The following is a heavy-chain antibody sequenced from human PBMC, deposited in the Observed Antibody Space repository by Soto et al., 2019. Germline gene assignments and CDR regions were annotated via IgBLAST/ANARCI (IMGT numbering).Heavy chain of an antibody. CDR1: GFTFSSYS. J-gene: IGHJ4*02. V-gene: IGHV3-21*01. D-gene: IGHD6-19*01. Sequence: GGSLRLSCAASGFTFSSYSMNWVRQAPGKGLEWVSSISSSSSYIYYADSVKGRFTISRDNAKNSLYLQMNSLRAEDTAVYYCARDVGSSAVAEDPDYWGQGTLVTVSS. CDR3: ARDVGSSAVAEDPDY. CDR2: ISSSSSYI.